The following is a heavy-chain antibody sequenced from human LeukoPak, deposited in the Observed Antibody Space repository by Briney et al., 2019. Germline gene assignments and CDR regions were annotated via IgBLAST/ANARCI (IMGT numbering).Heavy chain of an antibody. Sequence: GGSLRLSCAASGFTFSSYNMKWVRQAPGKGLEWVSYITSSSTTIYYGDSVKGRFTISRDNAKNQLYRQMNSLRDEDTAVYYCASGRGGPYYFDDWGQGTLVTVSS. D-gene: IGHD1-26*01. CDR1: GFTFSSYN. CDR2: ITSSSTTI. CDR3: ASGRGGPYYFDD. J-gene: IGHJ4*02. V-gene: IGHV3-48*02.